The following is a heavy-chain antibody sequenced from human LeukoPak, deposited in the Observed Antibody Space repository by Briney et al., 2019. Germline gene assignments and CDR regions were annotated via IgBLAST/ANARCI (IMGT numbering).Heavy chain of an antibody. Sequence: GGSLRLSCAPSGFTFSSYGMHWVRPAPGKGLEWVAVIWYDGSNKYYADSVKGRFTISRDNSKNTLYLQMNSLRAEDTAVYYCARGPRIAAGDTVDYWGQGTLVTVSS. CDR2: IWYDGSNK. CDR1: GFTFSSYG. V-gene: IGHV3-33*01. J-gene: IGHJ4*02. CDR3: ARGPRIAAGDTVDY. D-gene: IGHD6-13*01.